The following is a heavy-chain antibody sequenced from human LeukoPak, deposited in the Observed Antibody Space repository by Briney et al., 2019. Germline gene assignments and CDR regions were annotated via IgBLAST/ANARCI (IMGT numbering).Heavy chain of an antibody. V-gene: IGHV3-21*01. D-gene: IGHD1-26*01. J-gene: IGHJ5*02. Sequence: KPGGSLRLSCAASGFTFSSYSMNWVRQAPGKGLEWVSSIRSSSSYIYYADSVKGRFTISRDNAKNSLYLQMNSLRAEDTAVYYCARATYSGSFYPGAWGQGTLVTVSS. CDR1: GFTFSSYS. CDR3: ARATYSGSFYPGA. CDR2: IRSSSSYI.